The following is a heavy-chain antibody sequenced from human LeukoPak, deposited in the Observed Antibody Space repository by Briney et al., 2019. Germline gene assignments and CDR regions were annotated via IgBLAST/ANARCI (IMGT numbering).Heavy chain of an antibody. Sequence: PETLSLTCTVSGGSISTYYWSWIRQPPGKGLEWIGFIYHSGITNYNPSLKSRVTISVDTSKNQFSLNLSSVTAADTAVYYCARDERSDTSGWHLGYWGQGTLVTVSS. CDR3: ARDERSDTSGWHLGY. CDR1: GGSISTYY. D-gene: IGHD6-19*01. V-gene: IGHV4-59*01. J-gene: IGHJ4*02. CDR2: IYHSGIT.